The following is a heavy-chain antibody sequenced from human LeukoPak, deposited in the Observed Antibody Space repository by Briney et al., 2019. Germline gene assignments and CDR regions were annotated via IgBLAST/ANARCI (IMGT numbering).Heavy chain of an antibody. D-gene: IGHD6-13*01. J-gene: IGHJ3*02. CDR1: GFTFSSYA. CDR3: ARASRYSSPDAFDI. V-gene: IGHV3-30*04. Sequence: GGSLRLSCAASGFTFSSYAMHWVRQAPGKGLEWVAVISYDGSNKYYADSVKGRFTISRDNSKNTLYLQMNSLRAEDTAVYYCARASRYSSPDAFDIWGQGTMVTVSS. CDR2: ISYDGSNK.